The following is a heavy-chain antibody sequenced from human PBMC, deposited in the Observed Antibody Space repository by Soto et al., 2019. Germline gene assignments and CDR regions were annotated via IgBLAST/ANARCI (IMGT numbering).Heavy chain of an antibody. CDR3: AKDRFSSGWNGFDP. J-gene: IGHJ5*02. CDR2: ISGSGSST. D-gene: IGHD6-19*01. CDR1: GFTFSSYA. V-gene: IGHV3-23*01. Sequence: GGSLKLSCAASGFTFSSYAMSWVRQAPGKGLEWVSAISGSGSSTYYADSVKGRFTISRDNSKNTLYLQMNSLRAEDAAVYYVAKDRFSSGWNGFDPWGQGTLVTVSS.